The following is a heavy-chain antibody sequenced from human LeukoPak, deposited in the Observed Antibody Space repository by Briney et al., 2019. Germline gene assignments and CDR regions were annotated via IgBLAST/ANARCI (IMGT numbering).Heavy chain of an antibody. CDR3: ARDRGGYDWDHLDY. D-gene: IGHD5-12*01. Sequence: ASVKFSCKASGYTFTGYYMHWVRQAPGQGLEWMGWINPNSGGTNYAQKFQGRVTMTRDTSISTAYMELSRLRSDDTAVYYCARDRGGYDWDHLDYWGQGTLVTVSS. V-gene: IGHV1-2*02. CDR2: INPNSGGT. CDR1: GYTFTGYY. J-gene: IGHJ4*02.